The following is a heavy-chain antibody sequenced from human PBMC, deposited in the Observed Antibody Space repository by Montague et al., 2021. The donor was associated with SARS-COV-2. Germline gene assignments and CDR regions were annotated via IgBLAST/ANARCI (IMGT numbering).Heavy chain of an antibody. CDR3: AKDSYYYGLGHGMDV. J-gene: IGHJ6*02. V-gene: IGHV3-23*01. CDR1: GFTFSYSA. CDR2: SSGSDGGT. D-gene: IGHD3-10*01. Sequence: SLRLSCAASGFTFSYSAMNWVRQAPGKGLEWVSGSSGSDGGTHYADSVKGRFTISRDTSKNVLYLQMNSLRAEDTALYYCAKDSYYYGLGHGMDVWGQGTLVTVSS.